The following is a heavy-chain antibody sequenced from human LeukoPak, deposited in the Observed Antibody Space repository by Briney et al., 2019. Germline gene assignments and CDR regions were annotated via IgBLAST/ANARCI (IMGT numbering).Heavy chain of an antibody. J-gene: IGHJ4*02. CDR3: ARLDGGLDY. Sequence: GESLKISCQGSGYSFTTYSIGWVRQLPGKGLDWIEIIYPVDSDTRYTPSFQGQVTISAHKSISTAYLQWSRLKASDTAMYYCARLDGGLDYWGQGTPVTVSS. CDR2: IYPVDSDT. CDR1: GYSFTTYS. V-gene: IGHV5-51*01. D-gene: IGHD3-16*01.